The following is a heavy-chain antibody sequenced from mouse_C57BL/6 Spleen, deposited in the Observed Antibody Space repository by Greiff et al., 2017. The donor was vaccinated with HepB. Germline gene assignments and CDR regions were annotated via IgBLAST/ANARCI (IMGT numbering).Heavy chain of an antibody. CDR2: IHPNSGST. J-gene: IGHJ2*01. CDR3: AVTTVVAHFDY. V-gene: IGHV1-64*01. CDR1: GYTFTSYW. D-gene: IGHD1-1*01. Sequence: QVQLQQPGAELVKPGASVKLSCKASGYTFTSYWMHWVKQRPGQGLEWIGMIHPNSGSTNYNEKFKSKATLTVDKSSSTAYMQLSSLTSEDSAVYYCAVTTVVAHFDYWGQGTTLTVSS.